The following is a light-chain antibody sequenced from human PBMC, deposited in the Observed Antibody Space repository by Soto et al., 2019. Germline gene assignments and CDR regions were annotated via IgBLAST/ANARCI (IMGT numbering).Light chain of an antibody. CDR3: QQRSNWPPKIT. CDR2: DAS. J-gene: IGKJ5*01. CDR1: QSVSSY. V-gene: IGKV3-11*01. Sequence: EIVLTQSPATLSLSPGERATLSCRASQSVSSYLAWYQQKPGQAPRLLIYDASNRATGIPARFSGSGSGTDSTLTISSLEPEEFAVYYCQQRSNWPPKITFGQGTRLEIK.